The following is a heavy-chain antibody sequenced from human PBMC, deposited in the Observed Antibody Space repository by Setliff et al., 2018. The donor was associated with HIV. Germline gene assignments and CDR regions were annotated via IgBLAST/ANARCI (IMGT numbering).Heavy chain of an antibody. CDR3: ARVSKGDYGGNFDS. J-gene: IGHJ4*02. Sequence: SETLSLTCTVSGGSISGYYWSWIRQPAGKGLEWIGRIYPSGSTSYNPSLQSRVVMSVDTSKNQFSLRLISVTAADTAVYFCARVSKGDYGGNFDSGGQGTLVTVSS. V-gene: IGHV4-4*07. CDR2: IYPSGST. D-gene: IGHD4-17*01. CDR1: GGSISGYY.